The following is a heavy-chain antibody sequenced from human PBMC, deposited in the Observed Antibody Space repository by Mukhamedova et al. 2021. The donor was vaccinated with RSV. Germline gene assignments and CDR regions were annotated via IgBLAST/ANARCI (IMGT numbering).Heavy chain of an antibody. CDR2: IRNKADNYAT. CDR1: SASS. J-gene: IGHJ4*02. Sequence: SASSIHWVRQASGKGLEWIGRIRNKADNYATVYIASVKGRFTISRDDPKNTAYLQLKSLQTKNTAANNVTSPGGALMNAYWPQGT. V-gene: IGHV3-73*01. D-gene: IGHD2/OR15-2a*01. CDR3: TSPGGALMNAY.